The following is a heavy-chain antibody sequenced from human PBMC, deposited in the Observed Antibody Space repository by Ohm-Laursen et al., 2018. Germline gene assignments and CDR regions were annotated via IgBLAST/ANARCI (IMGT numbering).Heavy chain of an antibody. CDR3: ARDSYYDSSGYFDY. Sequence: GASVKVSCKASGYTFTSYGISWVRQAPGQGLEWMGWISAYNGNTNYAQKLQGRVTMTTDTSTSTAYMELRSLRSDDTAVYYCARDSYYDSSGYFDYWGQGTLVTASS. D-gene: IGHD3-22*01. J-gene: IGHJ4*02. V-gene: IGHV1-18*01. CDR1: GYTFTSYG. CDR2: ISAYNGNT.